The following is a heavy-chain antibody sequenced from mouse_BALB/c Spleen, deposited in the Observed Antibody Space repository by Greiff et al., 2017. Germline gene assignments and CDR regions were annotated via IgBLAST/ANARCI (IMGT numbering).Heavy chain of an antibody. Sequence: EVMLVESGGGLVKPGGSLKLSCAASGFAFSSYDMSWVRQTPEKRLEWVAYISSGGGSTYYPDTVKGRFTISRDNAKNTLYLQMSSLKSEDTAMYYCARQSMIRDYFDYGGQGTTLTVSS. D-gene: IGHD2-4*01. CDR3: ARQSMIRDYFDY. CDR2: ISSGGGST. V-gene: IGHV5-12-1*01. J-gene: IGHJ2*01. CDR1: GFAFSSYD.